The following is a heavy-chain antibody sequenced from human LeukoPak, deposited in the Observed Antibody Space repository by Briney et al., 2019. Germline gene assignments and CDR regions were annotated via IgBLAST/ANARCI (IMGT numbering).Heavy chain of an antibody. Sequence: ASETLSLTCTVSGGSISSYYWSWIRQPPGKGLEWIGYIYYSGSTNYNPSLKSRVTISVDTSKNQFSLKLSSVTAADTAVYYCARLPYYYDSSGYYFDYWGQGTLVTVSS. CDR3: ARLPYYYDSSGYYFDY. D-gene: IGHD3-22*01. J-gene: IGHJ4*02. V-gene: IGHV4-59*08. CDR2: IYYSGST. CDR1: GGSISSYY.